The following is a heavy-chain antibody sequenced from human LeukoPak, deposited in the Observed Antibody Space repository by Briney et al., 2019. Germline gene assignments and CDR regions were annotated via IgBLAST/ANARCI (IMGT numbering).Heavy chain of an antibody. CDR2: IYSGGST. V-gene: IGHV3-53*01. J-gene: IGHJ4*02. CDR3: ARDLSQSRYCSGGSCYYY. D-gene: IGHD2-15*01. CDR1: GFTVSSNY. Sequence: GGSLRLSCAASGFTVSSNYMSWVRQAPGKGLEWVSVIYSGGSTYYADSVKGRFTISRDNSKNTLYLQMNSLRAEDTAVYYCARDLSQSRYCSGGSCYYYCSQGTLVTVSS.